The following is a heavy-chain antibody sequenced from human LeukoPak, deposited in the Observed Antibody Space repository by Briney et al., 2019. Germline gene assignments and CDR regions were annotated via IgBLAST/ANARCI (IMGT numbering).Heavy chain of an antibody. CDR2: IFYSGST. CDR1: GGSISSRHCY. D-gene: IGHD2-15*01. V-gene: IGHV4-39*07. CDR3: ASILGGSSRQFDY. Sequence: SETLSLTCTVSGGSISSRHCYWGWIRQPPGKGLEWIGSIFYSGSTNYNPSLKSRVTISVDTSKNQFSLKLSSVTAADTAVYYCASILGGSSRQFDYWGQGTLVTVSS. J-gene: IGHJ4*02.